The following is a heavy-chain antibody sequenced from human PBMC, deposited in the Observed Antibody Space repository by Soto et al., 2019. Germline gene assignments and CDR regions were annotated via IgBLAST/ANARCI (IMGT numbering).Heavy chain of an antibody. Sequence: GGSLRLSCVVSGFTFSSFGLHWVRQIPGKGLEWVGVMSPDGSQKYHADSVQGRFIISRDNSRETLYLQMNSLRREDSGVYYCAKXRGGYIGYDYRNFAMDVWGQGTTVTVSS. CDR3: AKXRGGYIGYDYRNFAMDV. V-gene: IGHV3-30*18. D-gene: IGHD4-4*01. CDR1: GFTFSSFG. J-gene: IGHJ6*02. CDR2: MSPDGSQK.